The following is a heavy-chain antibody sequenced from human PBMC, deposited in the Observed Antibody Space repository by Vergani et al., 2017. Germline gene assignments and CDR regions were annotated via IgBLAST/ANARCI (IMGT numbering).Heavy chain of an antibody. V-gene: IGHV1-18*01. Sequence: QVQLVQSAAEVNKPGASVKVSCKASGYTFTNYDINWVRQAPGQGLEWMGWINAYNGNTNYAQKLQDRVTMTTETSTSTAYMEVRSLRSDDTAVDYCARGGSTGTPWGYFDLWGRGTLVTVSS. CDR3: ARGGSTGTPWGYFDL. D-gene: IGHD1/OR15-1a*01. CDR1: GYTFTNYD. J-gene: IGHJ2*01. CDR2: INAYNGNT.